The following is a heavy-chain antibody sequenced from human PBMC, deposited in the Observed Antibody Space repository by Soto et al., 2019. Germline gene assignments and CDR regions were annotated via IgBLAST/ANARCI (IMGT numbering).Heavy chain of an antibody. J-gene: IGHJ4*02. Sequence: EASVKVSCKASGYTFTTYAMHLVRQAPGQTLEWMGXISXXXGNPKXSXXXXXXVTITRDTSASTAYMELSSMRSEDTAVYYCARVLLGSGIYYNAFDYWGQGTQVTSPQ. CDR2: ISXXXGNP. D-gene: IGHD3-10*01. CDR3: ARVLLGSGIYYNAFDY. V-gene: IGHV1-3*01. CDR1: GYTFTTYA.